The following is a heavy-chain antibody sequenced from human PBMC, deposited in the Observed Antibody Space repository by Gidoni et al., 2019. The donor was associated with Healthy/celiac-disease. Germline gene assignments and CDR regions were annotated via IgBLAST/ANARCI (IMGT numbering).Heavy chain of an antibody. V-gene: IGHV3-23*01. CDR2: ISGRSGST. CDR1: GLPFRRYA. Sequence: EVQLLESGGGLVQPGWSLSLSCAASGLPFRRYALSWVRQAPGKGPGWVAGISGRSGSTYYADSVKGRFTITRDNSKNTLYLKMNSLRAEETAVYYCAKVSRFLEWLLSYYFDYWGQGTLVTVSS. J-gene: IGHJ4*02. CDR3: AKVSRFLEWLLSYYFDY. D-gene: IGHD3-3*01.